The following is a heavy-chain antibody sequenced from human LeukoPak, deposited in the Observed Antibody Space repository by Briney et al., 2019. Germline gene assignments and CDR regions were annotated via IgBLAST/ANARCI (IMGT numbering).Heavy chain of an antibody. D-gene: IGHD5-12*01. J-gene: IGHJ4*02. CDR1: GFILSNCA. CDR2: IDTKGTRT. V-gene: IGHV3-23*01. CDR3: VKEVVATTPPL. Sequence: GGSLRLSCAASGFILSNCAMTWVRQAPGKGLEWVSGIDTKGTRTYYADSVKGRFTISRDNSKNTLFLQMNSLRAEDTAVYYCVKEVVATTPPLWGQGTLVTVSS.